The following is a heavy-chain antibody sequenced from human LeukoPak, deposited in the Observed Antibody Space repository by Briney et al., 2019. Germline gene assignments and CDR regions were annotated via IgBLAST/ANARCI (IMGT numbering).Heavy chain of an antibody. D-gene: IGHD6-13*01. V-gene: IGHV1-8*01. CDR1: GYTFTSYD. CDR3: ARGGGSVTAAAADY. CDR2: MNPNSGNT. Sequence: ASVKVSCKASGYTFTSYDINWVRQATGQGLEWMGWMNPNSGNTGYAQKFQGRVTITRNTSISTAYMELSSLRSEDTAVYYCARGGGSVTAAAADYWGQGTPVTVSS. J-gene: IGHJ4*02.